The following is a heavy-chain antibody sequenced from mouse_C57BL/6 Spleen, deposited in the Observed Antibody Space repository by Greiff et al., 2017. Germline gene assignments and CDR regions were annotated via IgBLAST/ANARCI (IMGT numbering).Heavy chain of an antibody. CDR2: INPSSGYT. Sequence: QVHVKQSGAELAKPGASVKLSCKTSGYTFTSYWMHWVKQRPGQGLEWIGYINPSSGYTKYNQKFKDKATLTADKSSSTAYMQLSSLTYEDSAVYYCARDHYGSSYGGYWGQGTTLTVSS. J-gene: IGHJ2*01. V-gene: IGHV1-7*01. CDR1: GYTFTSYW. D-gene: IGHD1-1*01. CDR3: ARDHYGSSYGGY.